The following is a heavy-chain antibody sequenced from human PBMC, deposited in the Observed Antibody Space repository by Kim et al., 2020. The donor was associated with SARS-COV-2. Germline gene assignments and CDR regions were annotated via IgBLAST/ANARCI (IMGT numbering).Heavy chain of an antibody. CDR2: INSDGSST. CDR1: GFTFSTYW. Sequence: GGSLRLSCAASGFTFSTYWMHWVRQAPGKGLVWVSRINSDGSSTSYADSVKGRFTIARDNSKNTLYLQMNSLRAEDTAVYYCARFLPDWYFDLCGRGTLGTVSP. J-gene: IGHJ2*01. V-gene: IGHV3-74*01. CDR3: ARFLPDWYFDL.